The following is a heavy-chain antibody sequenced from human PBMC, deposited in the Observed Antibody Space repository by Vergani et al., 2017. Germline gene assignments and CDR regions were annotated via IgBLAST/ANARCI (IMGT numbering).Heavy chain of an antibody. J-gene: IGHJ3*02. CDR3: ARNPYCGGDCYSDAFDI. Sequence: QMQLQESGPGLVKPSETLSLSCTVSGDSISTSSYAWGWIRQPPGKTLEWIGTVFYGGRTSYNPSLKSRVTLSLDTSKNQFSLKLSSVTAADTAVYYCARNPYCGGDCYSDAFDIWGQGTMVTVSS. D-gene: IGHD2-21*02. CDR1: GDSISTSSYA. V-gene: IGHV4-39*07. CDR2: VFYGGRT.